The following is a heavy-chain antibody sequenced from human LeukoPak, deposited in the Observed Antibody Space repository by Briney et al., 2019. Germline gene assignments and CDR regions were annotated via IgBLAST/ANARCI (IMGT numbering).Heavy chain of an antibody. CDR2: IRYDGSNK. V-gene: IGHV3-30*02. Sequence: PGGSLRLSCAASGFTFSSYGMHWVRQAPGKGLEWVAFIRYDGSNKYYADSVKGRFTISRDSSKNTPYLQMNSLRAEDTAVYYCAKGYLYDSSAYYFDYWGQGTLVTVSS. D-gene: IGHD3-22*01. J-gene: IGHJ4*02. CDR1: GFTFSSYG. CDR3: AKGYLYDSSAYYFDY.